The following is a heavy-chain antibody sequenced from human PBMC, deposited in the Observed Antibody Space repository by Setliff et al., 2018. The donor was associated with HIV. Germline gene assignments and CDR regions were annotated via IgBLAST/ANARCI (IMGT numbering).Heavy chain of an antibody. CDR2: IKSQADGATT. V-gene: IGHV3-15*01. D-gene: IGHD3-10*01. J-gene: IGHJ4*02. CDR1: GFSFSHAW. CDR3: AREPWDYYASGSYRD. Sequence: GGSLRLSCAASGFSFSHAWMSWVRQAPGKGLEWVGRIKSQADGATTDYAAPGKGRFTISRDDSKNTLYLQMNSLKAEDTAVYYCAREPWDYYASGSYRDWGQGTLVTVSS.